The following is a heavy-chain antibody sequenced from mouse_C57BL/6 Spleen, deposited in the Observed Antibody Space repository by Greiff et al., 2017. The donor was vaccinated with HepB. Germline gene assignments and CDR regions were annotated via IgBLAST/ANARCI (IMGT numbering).Heavy chain of an antibody. V-gene: IGHV1-5*01. CDR2: IYPGNSDT. Sequence: EVQLQQSGTVLARPGASVKMSCKTSGYTFTSYWMHWVKQRPGQGLEWIGAIYPGNSDTSYNQKFKGKAKLTAVTSASTAYMELSSRTNEDSAVYYCTSGNTTVDFDYWGQGTTLTVSS. D-gene: IGHD1-1*01. CDR3: TSGNTTVDFDY. CDR1: GYTFTSYW. J-gene: IGHJ2*01.